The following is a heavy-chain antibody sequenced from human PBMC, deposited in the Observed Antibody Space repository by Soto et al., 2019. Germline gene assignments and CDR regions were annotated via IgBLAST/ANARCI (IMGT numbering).Heavy chain of an antibody. Sequence: EVQLAESGGDLVQPGGSLRLSCAASGFTVSSNFMSWVRQAPVKGLEWVSVIYSIGTTYYADSVKGRFTISRDTSENTLYLQMNSLRGEDTAVYYCARDRDYGGFDYWGHGTLVTVSS. D-gene: IGHD4-17*01. CDR1: GFTVSSNF. V-gene: IGHV3-66*01. J-gene: IGHJ4*01. CDR2: IYSIGTT. CDR3: ARDRDYGGFDY.